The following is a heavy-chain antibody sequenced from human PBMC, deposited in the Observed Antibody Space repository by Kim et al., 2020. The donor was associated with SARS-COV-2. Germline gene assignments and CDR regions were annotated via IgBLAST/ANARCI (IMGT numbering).Heavy chain of an antibody. V-gene: IGHV1-18*01. D-gene: IGHD2-2*01. Sequence: RKLQGRVTRTTDTSTSTAYMELRSLRSDDTAVYYCARRREPAAFSYGMDVWGQGTTVTVSS. CDR3: ARRREPAAFSYGMDV. J-gene: IGHJ6*02.